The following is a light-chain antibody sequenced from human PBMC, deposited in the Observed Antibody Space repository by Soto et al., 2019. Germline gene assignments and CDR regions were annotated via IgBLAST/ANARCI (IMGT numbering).Light chain of an antibody. J-gene: IGKJ2*01. V-gene: IGKV1-5*03. CDR3: QQYSRYPYA. CDR1: QSLDTW. CDR2: EAS. Sequence: DIQVTQSPATVSAYVGDRVTITCRASQSLDTWLAWYQQKQGKAPKLLVYEASTSQNGVPSRFSGSGSGTEFTLTISSLQPDDVATYYCQQYSRYPYAFGQGTKLEIK.